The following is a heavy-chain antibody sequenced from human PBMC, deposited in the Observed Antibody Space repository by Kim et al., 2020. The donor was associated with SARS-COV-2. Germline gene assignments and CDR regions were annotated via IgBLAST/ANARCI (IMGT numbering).Heavy chain of an antibody. D-gene: IGHD3-10*01. Sequence: GGSLRLSCAASGFTFVSSVMRWVRQAPGKGLEWVSTLSASGGDTYYAASVEGRFIISRDNSMNTLYLQMNSLRAEDTAVYYCARGSGYSFDPWGQGTLVT. J-gene: IGHJ5*02. CDR1: GFTFVSSV. CDR2: LSASGGDT. V-gene: IGHV3-23*01. CDR3: ARGSGYSFDP.